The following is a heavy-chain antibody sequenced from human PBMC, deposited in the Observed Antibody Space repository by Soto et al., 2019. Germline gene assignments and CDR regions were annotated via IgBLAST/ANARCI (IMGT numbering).Heavy chain of an antibody. CDR1: GYTITELS. Sequence: ASVKVSCKDSGYTITELSMRWVRQAPGKRHEWMGGFDPEDGETIYAQKFQGRVTMTEDTSTDTAYMELSSLRSEDTAVYYCATLKFLDPGRALGATSVPGVFDYLGQGTLVTVSS. J-gene: IGHJ4*02. CDR3: ATLKFLDPGRALGATSVPGVFDY. V-gene: IGHV1-24*01. D-gene: IGHD1-26*01. CDR2: FDPEDGET.